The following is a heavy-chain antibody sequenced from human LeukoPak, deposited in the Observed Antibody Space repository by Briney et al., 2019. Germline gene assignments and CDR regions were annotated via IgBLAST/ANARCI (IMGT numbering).Heavy chain of an antibody. Sequence: GASVKVSCKASGYTFTGYYMHWVRQAPGQGLEWMGWINPNSGGTNYAQKFQGRVTRTRDTSISTAYMELSRLRSDDTAVYYCAREDIAAAVNFDYWGQGTLVTVSS. CDR2: INPNSGGT. J-gene: IGHJ4*02. CDR3: AREDIAAAVNFDY. D-gene: IGHD6-13*01. CDR1: GYTFTGYY. V-gene: IGHV1-2*02.